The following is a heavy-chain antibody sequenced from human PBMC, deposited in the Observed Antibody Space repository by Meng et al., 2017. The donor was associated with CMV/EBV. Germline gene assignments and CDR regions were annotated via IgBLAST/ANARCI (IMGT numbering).Heavy chain of an antibody. D-gene: IGHD6-13*01. J-gene: IGHJ5*02. V-gene: IGHV1-18*03. Sequence: ASVKVSCKASGYTFTSYGISWVRQAPGQGLEWMGWISAYNGNTNYAQKLQGRVTMTTDTSTSTAYMELRSLRSDDMAVYYCAQTIAAAGTSWFDPWGQGTLVTVSS. CDR3: AQTIAAAGTSWFDP. CDR2: ISAYNGNT. CDR1: GYTFTSYG.